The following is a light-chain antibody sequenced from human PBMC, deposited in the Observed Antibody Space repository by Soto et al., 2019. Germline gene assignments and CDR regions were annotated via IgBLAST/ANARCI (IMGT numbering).Light chain of an antibody. CDR2: GAS. Sequence: EIVMTQSPATLSVSPGERATLSCRASQSVSSNLAWYQQKHGQAPRLLIYGASTRDTGIPARFSGSGSGTEFTLPLSRLQSEDFEVYYCQQYNNWPRTFGQGTKVDIK. CDR1: QSVSSN. J-gene: IGKJ1*01. CDR3: QQYNNWPRT. V-gene: IGKV3-15*01.